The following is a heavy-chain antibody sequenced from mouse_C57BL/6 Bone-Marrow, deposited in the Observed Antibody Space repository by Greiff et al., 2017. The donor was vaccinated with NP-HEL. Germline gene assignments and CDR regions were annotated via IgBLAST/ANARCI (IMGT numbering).Heavy chain of an antibody. CDR2: INPSSGYT. CDR3: ARSDRQLGYDFDD. Sequence: VQLQQSGAELAKPGASVKLSCKASGYTFTSYWMHWVKQRPGQGLEWIGYINPSSGYTKYNQKFKDKATLTADKSSSTAYMQLSSLTYEDSAVYYCARSDRQLGYDFDDWGQGTTLTVSS. D-gene: IGHD2-2*01. CDR1: GYTFTSYW. V-gene: IGHV1-7*01. J-gene: IGHJ2*01.